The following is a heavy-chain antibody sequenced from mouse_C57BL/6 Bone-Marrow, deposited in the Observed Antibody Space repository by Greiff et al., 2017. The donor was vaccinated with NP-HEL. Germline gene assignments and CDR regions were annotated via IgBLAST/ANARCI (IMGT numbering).Heavy chain of an antibody. J-gene: IGHJ2*01. V-gene: IGHV10-3*01. D-gene: IGHD2-5*01. Sequence: DAGGGLVQPKGSLKLSCAASGFTFNTYAMHWVRQAPGKGLEWVARIRSKSSNYATYYADSVKDRFTISRDDSHSMPYLQMNNLKTEDTAMYYRGGEKGLEDSNCYFDDWGQGTTLTVSS. CDR1: GFTFNTYA. CDR3: GGEKGLEDSNCYFDD. CDR2: IRSKSSNYAT.